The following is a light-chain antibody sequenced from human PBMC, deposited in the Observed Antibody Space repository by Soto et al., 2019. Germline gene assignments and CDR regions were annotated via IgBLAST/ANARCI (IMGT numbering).Light chain of an antibody. CDR1: QDISNY. CDR3: QQYYSYPPLT. CDR2: AAS. V-gene: IGKV1-16*01. J-gene: IGKJ4*01. Sequence: DIQMTQSPSSLSASVGDRVTITCHSSQDISNYLNWYQQKPGKAPKLLIYAASTLQSGVPSRFSGSGSGTDFTLTISCLQSEDFATYYCQQYYSYPPLTFGGGTKV.